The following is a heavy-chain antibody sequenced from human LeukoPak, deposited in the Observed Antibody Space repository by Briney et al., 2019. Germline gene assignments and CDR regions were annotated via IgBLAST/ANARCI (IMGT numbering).Heavy chain of an antibody. V-gene: IGHV3-23*01. CDR2: IGDTDADR. CDR1: GFTFSSYA. D-gene: IGHD1-1*01. Sequence: TGGSLRLSCAASGFTFSSYAMSWVRQAPGKGLEWVSAIGDTDADRKYADSVKGRFTISRDNSRNTLYLYLNRLRVEDTAIYYCGRDWKLDYWGQGTLVTVSS. CDR3: GRDWKLDY. J-gene: IGHJ4*02.